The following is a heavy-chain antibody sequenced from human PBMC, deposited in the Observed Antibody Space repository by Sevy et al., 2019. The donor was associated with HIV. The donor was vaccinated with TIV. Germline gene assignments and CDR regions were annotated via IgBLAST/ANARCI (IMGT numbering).Heavy chain of an antibody. V-gene: IGHV4-34*01. J-gene: IGHJ3*02. CDR3: ARGRYFYASGWKDVLDI. CDR2: INHGEIT. Sequence: SETLSLTCGVYGGSFSGHYWSWLRQTPEKGLEWIGEINHGEITDYNPSLESGVTMSADTSKNKFSLKLKSVTAADTAVYYCARGRYFYASGWKDVLDIWGQGTLVTVSS. D-gene: IGHD3-10*01. CDR1: GGSFSGHY.